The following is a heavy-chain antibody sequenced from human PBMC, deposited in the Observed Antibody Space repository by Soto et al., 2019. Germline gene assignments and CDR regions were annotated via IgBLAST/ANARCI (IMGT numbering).Heavy chain of an antibody. D-gene: IGHD1-1*01. V-gene: IGHV4-34*01. CDR1: GQSFSGHS. Sequence: QVQLQQWGAGLVKPSETLSLSCAVYGQSFSGHSWAWIRQPPGKGLEWIGEINESGSTYYNPSLKRRVIISTDTSKNQFSLKLSSVSAADTAAYFCARGSGIVALPGELEDVKYDYWGQGTLVNVSS. J-gene: IGHJ4*02. CDR3: ARGSGIVALPGELEDVKYDY. CDR2: INESGST.